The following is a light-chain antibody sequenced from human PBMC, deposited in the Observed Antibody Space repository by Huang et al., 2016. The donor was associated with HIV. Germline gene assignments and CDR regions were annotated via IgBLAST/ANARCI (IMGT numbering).Light chain of an antibody. V-gene: IGKV3-20*01. Sequence: DIVLTQSPGTLSLSPGRRATLSCRASQSVSTYYLAWYQQKPGQAPRLLIHGTSTRAAGIPDRFSGSGSGTDFTLTISRLESEDSAVYYCHHYGGSSWTFGQGTKVEIK. J-gene: IGKJ1*01. CDR1: QSVSTYY. CDR2: GTS. CDR3: HHYGGSSWT.